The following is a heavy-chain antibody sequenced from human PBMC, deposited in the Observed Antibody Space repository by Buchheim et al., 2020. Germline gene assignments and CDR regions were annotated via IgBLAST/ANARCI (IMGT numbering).Heavy chain of an antibody. Sequence: EVQLLESGGNWVQPGGSLRLSCAASGFTFTNFAMIWVRQAPGKGLEWVSTISGLGSGGSTYYADSVKGRFTISRDNSKNMLFLQMNGLRVEDTAVYYCGKDPYSYGQEDFNYLGQGT. D-gene: IGHD5-18*01. CDR1: GFTFTNFA. J-gene: IGHJ4*02. CDR3: GKDPYSYGQEDFNY. V-gene: IGHV3-23*01. CDR2: ISGLGSGGST.